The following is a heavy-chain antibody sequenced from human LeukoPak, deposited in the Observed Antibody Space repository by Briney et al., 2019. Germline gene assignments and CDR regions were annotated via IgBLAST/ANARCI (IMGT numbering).Heavy chain of an antibody. D-gene: IGHD6-19*01. CDR3: ARSSSGWYYVY. CDR2: IYHSGST. V-gene: IGHV4-38-2*02. CDR1: GGSISSGYY. Sequence: PSETLSLTCTVSGGSISSGYYWGWIRQPPGKGLEWIGSIYHSGSTYYNPSLKSRVTISVDTSKNQFSLKLSSVTAADTAVYYCARSSSGWYYVYWGQGTLVTVSS. J-gene: IGHJ4*02.